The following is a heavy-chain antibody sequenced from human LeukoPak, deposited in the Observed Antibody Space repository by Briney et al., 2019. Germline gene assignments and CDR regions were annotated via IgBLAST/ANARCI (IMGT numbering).Heavy chain of an antibody. CDR3: ARVTRDTAMVTHWYFDL. Sequence: SVKVSCKASGGTFSSYAISWVRQAPGQGLEWMGRIIPIFGTANYAQKFQGRVTITTDESTSTAYMELSSLRSEDTAVYYCARVTRDTAMVTHWYFDLWGRGTLVTVSS. D-gene: IGHD5-18*01. V-gene: IGHV1-69*05. J-gene: IGHJ2*01. CDR1: GGTFSSYA. CDR2: IIPIFGTA.